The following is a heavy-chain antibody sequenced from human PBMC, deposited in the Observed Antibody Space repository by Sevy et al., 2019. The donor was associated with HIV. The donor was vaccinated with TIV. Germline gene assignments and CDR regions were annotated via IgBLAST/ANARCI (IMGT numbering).Heavy chain of an antibody. Sequence: SETLSLTCTVSGYSISSAYSWGWIRQPPGKGLEWIANIYHDGSTYYNPSLNSRVTISIDTSKNQFSLKLSSVNAADTAVYYCSSFGRLIIINDDTFEIWGQGTMVTVSS. CDR2: IYHDGST. D-gene: IGHD3-9*01. CDR1: GYSISSAYS. CDR3: SSFGRLIIINDDTFEI. V-gene: IGHV4-38-2*02. J-gene: IGHJ3*02.